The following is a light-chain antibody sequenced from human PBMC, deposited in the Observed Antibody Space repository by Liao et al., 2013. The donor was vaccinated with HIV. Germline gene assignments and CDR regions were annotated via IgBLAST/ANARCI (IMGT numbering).Light chain of an antibody. CDR1: NIGSKS. CDR3: QAADRSGLYPL. Sequence: SYELTQPPSLSVAPGKTAIITCGGNNIGSKSVHWYQQKPGQAPVLVIYFNGDRPSGIPDRFSGSTSGTTIMLTISGVEAEDEGDYYCQAADRSGLYPLFGGGTKLTVL. CDR2: FNG. J-gene: IGLJ3*02. V-gene: IGLV3-21*01.